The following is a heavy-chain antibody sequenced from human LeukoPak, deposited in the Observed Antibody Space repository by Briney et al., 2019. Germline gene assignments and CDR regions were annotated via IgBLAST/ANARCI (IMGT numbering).Heavy chain of an antibody. CDR1: GFTFSSYW. D-gene: IGHD1-26*01. CDR3: ARGSEWELLDY. Sequence: PGGSLRLSCAASGFTFSSYWMHWVRQAPGKGLVWVSRINSDGSSTSYADSVKGRFTISRDNAKNTLYPQMNSLRAEDTAVYYCARGSEWELLDYWGQGTLVTVSS. CDR2: INSDGSST. V-gene: IGHV3-74*01. J-gene: IGHJ4*02.